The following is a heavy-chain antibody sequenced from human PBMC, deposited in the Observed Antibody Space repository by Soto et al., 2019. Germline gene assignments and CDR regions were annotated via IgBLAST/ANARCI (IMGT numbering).Heavy chain of an antibody. J-gene: IGHJ5*02. CDR2: INPNSGGT. CDR3: AREGGTGTRWGDWFDP. D-gene: IGHD1-7*01. CDR1: GYTFTGYY. V-gene: IGHV1-2*02. Sequence: QVQLVQSGAEVKQPGASVKVSCKASGYTFTGYYMHWVRQAPGQGLEWMGWINPNSGGTNYAQKFQGRVTMTRDTSISTAYMELSRLRSDDTAVYYCAREGGTGTRWGDWFDPWGQGTLVTVSS.